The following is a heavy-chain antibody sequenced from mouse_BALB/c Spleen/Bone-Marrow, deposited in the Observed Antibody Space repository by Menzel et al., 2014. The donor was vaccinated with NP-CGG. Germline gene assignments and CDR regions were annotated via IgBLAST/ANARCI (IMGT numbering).Heavy chain of an antibody. V-gene: IGHV1-7*01. CDR1: GYTFTSYW. J-gene: IGHJ2*01. D-gene: IGHD2-3*01. Sequence: QVQLQQSGAELAKPGGSVKMSCKASGYTFTSYWMHWVKQRPGQGLEWIGYINPSTGYTEYNQKFKDKATLTADKSSSTAYMQLNSLTSGDSAVYDCARERYAGYYFDYWGQGTTLTVSS. CDR2: INPSTGYT. CDR3: ARERYAGYYFDY.